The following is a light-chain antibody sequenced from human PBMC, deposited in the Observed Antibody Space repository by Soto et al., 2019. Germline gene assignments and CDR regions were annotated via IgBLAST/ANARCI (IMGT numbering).Light chain of an antibody. Sequence: DIQMTQSPSSVSASVGDRVTITCRASQGFSTWLAWYRRKPGRAPELLIYSASSLHSGVPSRFSGSGSGTDFPPPIHRLPPEDFATYFLQQGKSFPRPFGGGTEGEIK. CDR3: QQGKSFPRP. J-gene: IGKJ4*01. V-gene: IGKV1-12*01. CDR1: QGFSTW. CDR2: SAS.